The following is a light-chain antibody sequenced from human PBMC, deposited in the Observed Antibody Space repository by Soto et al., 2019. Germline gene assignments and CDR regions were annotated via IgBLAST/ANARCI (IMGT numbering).Light chain of an antibody. CDR1: QSVSSSY. J-gene: IGKJ2*01. V-gene: IGKV3-20*01. CDR3: KQYGISPFT. CDR2: GAS. Sequence: EIVLTQSTGTMSLSPGERATLSCRASQSVSSSYLAWYQQKPGQAPWLLIYGASSRATGIPGRFSGSGSGTDFTLTINRLEPEDFAVYYCKQYGISPFTFGQGTKLEIK.